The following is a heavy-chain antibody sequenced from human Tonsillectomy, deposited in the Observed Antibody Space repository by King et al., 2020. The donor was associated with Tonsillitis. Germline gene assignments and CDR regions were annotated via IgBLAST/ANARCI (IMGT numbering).Heavy chain of an antibody. D-gene: IGHD2-15*01. CDR2: INSDGSSK. J-gene: IGHJ3*02. CDR1: GFTFSSYW. Sequence: VQLVESGGGLVQPGGSLRLSCAASGFTFSSYWKHWVRQATGKGLVWVSRINSDGSSKSYADSVKGRFTIYRDNAKNKLYLQMNSLRAEDTAVYYCARIGGPWGPCLSVLDDAFDIWGQGTMVTVSS. CDR3: ARIGGPWGPCLSVLDDAFDI. V-gene: IGHV3-74*01.